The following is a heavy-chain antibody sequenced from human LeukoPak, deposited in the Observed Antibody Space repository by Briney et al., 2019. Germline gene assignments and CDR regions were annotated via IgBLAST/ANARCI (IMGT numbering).Heavy chain of an antibody. V-gene: IGHV1-69*04. Sequence: SVKVSCKASGGTFSGYAISWVRQAPGQGLEWMGRIIPILGIANYAQKFQGRVTITADKSTSTAYMELSSLRSEDTAVYYCAPMEMATTTPFHYWGQGTLVTVSS. CDR2: IIPILGIA. CDR1: GGTFSGYA. CDR3: APMEMATTTPFHY. J-gene: IGHJ4*02. D-gene: IGHD1-1*01.